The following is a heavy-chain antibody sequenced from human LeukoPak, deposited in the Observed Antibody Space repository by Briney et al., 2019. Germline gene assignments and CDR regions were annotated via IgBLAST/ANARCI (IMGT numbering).Heavy chain of an antibody. CDR2: VSSDGSR. Sequence: GGSLRLSCAASGFTFSSYEMNWVRQAPGKGLMWVSHVSSDGSRTYADSVKGRFTVSRDNNKDMVYLQMSSLRAEDTAVYYCATDGAYGLTHWGQGTLVTVSS. V-gene: IGHV3-74*01. CDR3: ATDGAYGLTH. D-gene: IGHD3-16*01. J-gene: IGHJ4*02. CDR1: GFTFSSYE.